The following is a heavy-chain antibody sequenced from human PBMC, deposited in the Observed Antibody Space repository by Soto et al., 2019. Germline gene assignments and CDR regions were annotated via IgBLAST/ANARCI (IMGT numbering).Heavy chain of an antibody. CDR1: GYPVTAYY. V-gene: IGHV1-2*02. J-gene: IGHJ3*02. CDR3: ARGGGVGGAGSAAFDM. Sequence: QLHLVQSGAVVKKPGASVTVSCSASGYPVTAYYMHWVRQAPGRGLEWMGGINPATGAAKYTQTFQGRVTMTRDTATSTDFMELSGLTSEDAAVFYCARGGGVGGAGSAAFDMWGQGTLVTVSS. CDR2: INPATGAA. D-gene: IGHD3-16*01.